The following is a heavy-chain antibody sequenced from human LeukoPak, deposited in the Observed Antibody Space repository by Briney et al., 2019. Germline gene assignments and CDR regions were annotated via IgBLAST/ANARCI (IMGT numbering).Heavy chain of an antibody. CDR3: AKLHHGTYYDILTGYFDFDY. CDR2: ISYDGSNK. J-gene: IGHJ4*02. D-gene: IGHD3-9*01. V-gene: IGHV3-30*18. Sequence: GGSLRLSCAASGFTFSSYGMHWVHQAPGKGLEGVAVISYDGSNKYYADSVKGRFTISRDNSKNTLYLQMNSLRAEDTAVYYCAKLHHGTYYDILTGYFDFDYWGQGTLVTVSS. CDR1: GFTFSSYG.